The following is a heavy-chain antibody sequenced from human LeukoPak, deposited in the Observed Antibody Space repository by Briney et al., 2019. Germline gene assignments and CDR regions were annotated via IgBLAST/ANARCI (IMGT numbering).Heavy chain of an antibody. D-gene: IGHD3-3*01. CDR2: INPSGGST. Sequence: ASVKVSCKASGYTFTSYYMHWVRQAPGQGLEWMGIINPSGGSTSYARKFQGRVTMTRDTSTSTVYMELSSLRSEDTAVYYCARDGNYDFWSGYRFDYWGQGTLVTVSS. CDR3: ARDGNYDFWSGYRFDY. V-gene: IGHV1-46*01. CDR1: GYTFTSYY. J-gene: IGHJ4*02.